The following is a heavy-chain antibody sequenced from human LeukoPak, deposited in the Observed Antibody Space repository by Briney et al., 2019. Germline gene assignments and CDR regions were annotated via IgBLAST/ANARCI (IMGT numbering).Heavy chain of an antibody. CDR1: GYSFTSYW. J-gene: IGHJ3*02. CDR2: IFPSDSDS. Sequence: GESLKISCKGSGYSFTSYWIGWVRQMPGKGPEWMGIIFPSDSDSTYSPSFQGQVTISVDKSISTAYLQWNILKASDTAMYYCARRISDAFDIWGQGTMVTVSS. D-gene: IGHD3-10*01. CDR3: ARRISDAFDI. V-gene: IGHV5-51*01.